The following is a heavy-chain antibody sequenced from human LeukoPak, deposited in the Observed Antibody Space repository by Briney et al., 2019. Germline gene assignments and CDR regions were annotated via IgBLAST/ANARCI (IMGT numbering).Heavy chain of an antibody. CDR2: ISASGDVT. CDR1: GFSFSAYP. J-gene: IGHJ4*02. D-gene: IGHD6-13*01. Sequence: GGSLRLSCAASGFSFSAYPMGWVRQAPGKGLQWLSGISASGDVTFHADRVKGRFTISRDNAKNSLYLQMNSLRAEDTALYYCAKKTSTAAGYFDYWGQGTLVTVSS. V-gene: IGHV3-23*01. CDR3: AKKTSTAAGYFDY.